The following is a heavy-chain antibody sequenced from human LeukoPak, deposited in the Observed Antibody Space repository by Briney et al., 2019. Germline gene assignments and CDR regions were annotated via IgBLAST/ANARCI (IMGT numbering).Heavy chain of an antibody. CDR1: GGPISSYY. J-gene: IGHJ4*02. CDR2: IYYSGST. CDR3: ARGRVVPAAMGFDY. V-gene: IGHV4-59*01. D-gene: IGHD2-2*01. Sequence: PSETLSLTCTVSGGPISSYYWSWIRQPPGKGLEWIGYIYYSGSTNYNPSLKSRVTISVDTPKNQFSLKLSSVTAADTAVYYCARGRVVPAAMGFDYWGQGTLVTVSS.